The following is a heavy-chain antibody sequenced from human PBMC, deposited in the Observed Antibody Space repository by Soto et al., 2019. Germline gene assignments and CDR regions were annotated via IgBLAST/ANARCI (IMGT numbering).Heavy chain of an antibody. J-gene: IGHJ6*02. CDR2: INPSGGST. Sequence: ASVKVSCKASGYTFTSYYMHWVRQAPGQGLEWMGIINPSGGSTSYAQKFQGRVTMTRNTSISTAYMELSSLRSEDTAVYYCARWFIFFGLVTFLDVMAFWARGTTVPVSS. CDR3: ARWFIFFGLVTFLDVMAF. CDR1: GYTFTSYY. V-gene: IGHV1-46*01. D-gene: IGHD3-3*01.